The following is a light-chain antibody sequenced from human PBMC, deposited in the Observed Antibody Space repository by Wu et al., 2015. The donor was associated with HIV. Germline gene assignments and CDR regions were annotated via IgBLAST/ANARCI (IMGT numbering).Light chain of an antibody. CDR2: KAS. V-gene: IGKV1-5*03. CDR1: QRINTW. J-gene: IGKJ1*01. CDR3: QKYNTAPWT. Sequence: DIQMTQSPSTLSASVGDRVTITCRASQRINTWLAWFQQKPGKAPKLLIQKASTLESGVPPRFSGSGSGTDFTLTISSLQPEDVATYYCQKYNTAPWTFGQGTKVEMK.